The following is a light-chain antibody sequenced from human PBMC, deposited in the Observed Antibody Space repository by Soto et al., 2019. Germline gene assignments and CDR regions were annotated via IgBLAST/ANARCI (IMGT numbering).Light chain of an antibody. CDR3: QQYGSSPWT. CDR1: QSVSSSY. Sequence: IVLTQSPGTLSLSPGERATLSCRASQSVSSSYLAWYQQKPGQAPRLLIYGASSRATGIPDRFSGSGSGTEFTLTISGLQSEDFAVYYCQQYGSSPWTFGQGTKVDIK. V-gene: IGKV3-20*01. CDR2: GAS. J-gene: IGKJ1*01.